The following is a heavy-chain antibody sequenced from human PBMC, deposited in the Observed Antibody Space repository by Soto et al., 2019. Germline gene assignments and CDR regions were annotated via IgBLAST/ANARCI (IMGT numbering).Heavy chain of an antibody. Sequence: GGSLRLSCAASGFTFSSYAMHWVRQAPGKGLEWVAVISYDGSNKYYADSVKGRFTISRDNSKSTLYLQMNRLRAEDTAVYYCARDLEPQHFDYWGQGTLVTVSS. D-gene: IGHD1-1*01. J-gene: IGHJ4*02. V-gene: IGHV3-30-3*01. CDR2: ISYDGSNK. CDR1: GFTFSSYA. CDR3: ARDLEPQHFDY.